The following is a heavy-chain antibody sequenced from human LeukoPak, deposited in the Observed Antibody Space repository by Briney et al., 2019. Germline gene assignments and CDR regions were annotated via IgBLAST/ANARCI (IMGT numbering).Heavy chain of an antibody. CDR1: GFTFSSYS. D-gene: IGHD2-15*01. CDR2: ISSSSSYI. V-gene: IGHV3-21*01. Sequence: GGSLRLSCAASGFTFSSYSMNWVRQAPGKGLEWVSFISSSSSYIYYADSVKGRFTISRDNAKNSMWLQMNSLRDEDTAVYYCARDQTPFYWGQGSLVTVSS. CDR3: ARDQTPFY. J-gene: IGHJ4*02.